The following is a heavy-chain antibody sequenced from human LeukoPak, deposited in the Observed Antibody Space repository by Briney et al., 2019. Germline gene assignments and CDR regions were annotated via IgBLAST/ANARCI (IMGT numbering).Heavy chain of an antibody. CDR3: AKGGAGGSYAFDY. D-gene: IGHD1-26*01. Sequence: PGRSLRLSCAASGFTFDDYAMHWVRQAPGKGLEWVSGISWNSGSIGYADSVKGRFTISRDNAKNSLYLQMNSLRAEDMALYYCAKGGAGGSYAFDYWGQGTLVTVSS. J-gene: IGHJ4*02. CDR1: GFTFDDYA. V-gene: IGHV3-9*03. CDR2: ISWNSGSI.